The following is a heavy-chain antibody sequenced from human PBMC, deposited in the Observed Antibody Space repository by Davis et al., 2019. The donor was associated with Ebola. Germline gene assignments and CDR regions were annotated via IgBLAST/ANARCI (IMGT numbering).Heavy chain of an antibody. Sequence: GESLKISCAASGFIFSSYAMSWVRQAPGKGLEWVSSISVRSITYHADTVKGRFTISRDNSKHTLYLQMNSLIAEDTAVYYCAKVHPPTTVTTGWFDPWGQGTLVTVSS. CDR3: AKVHPPTTVTTGWFDP. J-gene: IGHJ5*02. V-gene: IGHV3-23*01. CDR2: ISVRSIT. CDR1: GFIFSSYA. D-gene: IGHD4-17*01.